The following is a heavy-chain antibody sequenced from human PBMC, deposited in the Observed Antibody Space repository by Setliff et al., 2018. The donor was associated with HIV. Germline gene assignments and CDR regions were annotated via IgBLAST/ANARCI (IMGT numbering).Heavy chain of an antibody. V-gene: IGHV3-23*01. D-gene: IGHD1-26*01. CDR3: AKPTSGLYPRSFDL. CDR2: VSGGGTAT. CDR1: GFTFSGFA. Sequence: GGSLRLSCGASGFTFSGFAMNWVRHAPGKGLEWVSAVSGGGTATEYAGSVQGRFTISRDNSKNALYLEMNNLRAEDTAIYYCAKPTSGLYPRSFDLWGQGTKVTVSS. J-gene: IGHJ3*01.